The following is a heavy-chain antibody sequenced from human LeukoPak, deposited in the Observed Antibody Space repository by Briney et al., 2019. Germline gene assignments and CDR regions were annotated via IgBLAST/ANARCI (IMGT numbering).Heavy chain of an antibody. CDR1: GFTFSSYA. CDR3: TTVRLTFLEWLLKH. D-gene: IGHD3-3*02. CDR2: ISGSGGST. V-gene: IGHV3-23*01. Sequence: GGSLRLSCAASGFTFSSYAMSWVRQAPGKGLEWVSAISGSGGSTYYADSVKGRFTISRDNSKNTLYLQMNSLRAEDTAVYYCTTVRLTFLEWLLKHRGQGTLVTVSS. J-gene: IGHJ4*02.